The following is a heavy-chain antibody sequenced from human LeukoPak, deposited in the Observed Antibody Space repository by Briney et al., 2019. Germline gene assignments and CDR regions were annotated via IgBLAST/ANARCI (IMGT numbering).Heavy chain of an antibody. D-gene: IGHD5-18*01. CDR2: IWYDGSNK. Sequence: GGSLRLSCAASGFTFSSYGMHWVRQAPGKGLEWVAVIWYDGSNKYYADSGKGRFTISRDNSKNTLYLQMNSLRAEDTAVYYCAKDLDGVYSYGTFDYWGQGTLVTVSS. J-gene: IGHJ4*02. CDR3: AKDLDGVYSYGTFDY. CDR1: GFTFSSYG. V-gene: IGHV3-33*06.